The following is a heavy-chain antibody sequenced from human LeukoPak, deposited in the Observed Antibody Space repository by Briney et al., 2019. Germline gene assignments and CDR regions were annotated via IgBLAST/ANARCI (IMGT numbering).Heavy chain of an antibody. Sequence: SETLSLTCAVSGGSISSGGYSWSWIRQPPGKGLEWIGYIYYSGSTYYNPSLKSRVTISVDTSKNQFSLKLSSVTAADTAVYYCVNSGSYYSWFDPWGQGTLVTVSS. V-gene: IGHV4-30-4*07. J-gene: IGHJ5*02. CDR2: IYYSGST. CDR1: GGSISSGGYS. D-gene: IGHD3-10*01. CDR3: VNSGSYYSWFDP.